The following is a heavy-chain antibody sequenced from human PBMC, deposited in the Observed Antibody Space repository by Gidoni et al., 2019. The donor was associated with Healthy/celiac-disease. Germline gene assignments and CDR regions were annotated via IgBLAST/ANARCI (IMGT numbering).Heavy chain of an antibody. Sequence: QVQLVESGGGVVQPGRSLRLSCAASGFTFSSYGMHGVRQAPGKGLEWVVVIWYDGSNKYYADSVKGRFTISRDNSKNTLYLQMKSLRAENTAVYYCARGCSSTSCYLYDAFDIRGQGTMVTVSS. V-gene: IGHV3-33*01. CDR3: ARGCSSTSCYLYDAFDI. D-gene: IGHD2-2*01. CDR2: IWYDGSNK. J-gene: IGHJ3*02. CDR1: GFTFSSYG.